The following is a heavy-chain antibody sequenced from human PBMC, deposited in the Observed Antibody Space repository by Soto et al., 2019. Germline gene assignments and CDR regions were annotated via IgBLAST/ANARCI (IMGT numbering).Heavy chain of an antibody. D-gene: IGHD6-13*01. CDR1: GFTFSSYA. CDR2: ISGSGDST. CDR3: ARRGPGTYFDY. J-gene: IGHJ4*02. Sequence: GGSLRLSCAGSGFTFSSYAMRWVRQAPGKGLEWVSAISGSGDSTYYTDSVKDRFTISRDNSKNTLYLQMNSLRAEDTAVYYCARRGPGTYFDYWGQGTLVTVSS. V-gene: IGHV3-23*01.